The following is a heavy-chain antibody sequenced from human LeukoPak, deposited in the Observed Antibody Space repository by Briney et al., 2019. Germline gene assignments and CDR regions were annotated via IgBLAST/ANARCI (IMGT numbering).Heavy chain of an antibody. Sequence: SETLSLTCTVSGGSISSYYWSWIRQPPGKGLGWIGYIYYSGSTNYNPSLKSRVTISVDTSKNQFSLKLSSVTAADTAVYYCARALQQLGSVDYWGQGTLVTVSS. D-gene: IGHD6-13*01. J-gene: IGHJ4*02. CDR2: IYYSGST. CDR1: GGSISSYY. CDR3: ARALQQLGSVDY. V-gene: IGHV4-59*01.